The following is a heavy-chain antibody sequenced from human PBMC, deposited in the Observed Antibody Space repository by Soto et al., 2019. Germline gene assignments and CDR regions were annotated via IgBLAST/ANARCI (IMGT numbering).Heavy chain of an antibody. CDR1: GFTFDDYA. Sequence: EVQLVESGGGLVQPGRSLRLSCAASGFTFDDYAMHWVRQAPGKGLEWVSGISWNSGSIGYADSVKGRFTISRDNAKNSLYLHMNSLRAEDTALYYCAKDPSRVVGGYFDLWGRGTLVTVSS. J-gene: IGHJ2*01. CDR2: ISWNSGSI. V-gene: IGHV3-9*01. D-gene: IGHD2-15*01. CDR3: AKDPSRVVGGYFDL.